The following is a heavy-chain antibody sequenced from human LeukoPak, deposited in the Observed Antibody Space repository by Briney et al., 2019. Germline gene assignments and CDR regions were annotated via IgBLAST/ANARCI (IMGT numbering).Heavy chain of an antibody. D-gene: IGHD6-13*01. CDR1: GFTVSSNY. V-gene: IGHV3-23*01. CDR2: ISGSGGST. Sequence: QPGGSLRLSCAASGFTVSSNYMSWVRQAPGKGLEWVSAISGSGGSTYYADSVKGRFTISRDNSKNTLYLQMNSLRAEDTAVYYCAHISSSWPDYWGQGTLVTVSS. CDR3: AHISSSWPDY. J-gene: IGHJ4*02.